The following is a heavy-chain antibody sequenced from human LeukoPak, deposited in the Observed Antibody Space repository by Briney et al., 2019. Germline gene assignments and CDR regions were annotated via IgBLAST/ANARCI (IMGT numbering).Heavy chain of an antibody. D-gene: IGHD3-22*01. CDR2: ISSSSSYI. V-gene: IGHV3-21*04. CDR1: GFTFSSYS. CDR3: AKLGHTSGYYARHSDY. J-gene: IGHJ4*02. Sequence: GGSLRLSCAASGFTFSSYSMNWVRQAPGKGLDWVSSISSSSSYIYYADSVKGRFTISRDNAKNSLYLQMNSLRAEDTALYYCAKLGHTSGYYARHSDYWGQGTLVTVSS.